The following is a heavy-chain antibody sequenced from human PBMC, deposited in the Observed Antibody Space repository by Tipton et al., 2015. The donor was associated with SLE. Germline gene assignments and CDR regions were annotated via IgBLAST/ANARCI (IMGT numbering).Heavy chain of an antibody. CDR1: GGSIRSSSYY. D-gene: IGHD6-19*01. CDR2: IYYSGST. V-gene: IGHV4-39*01. Sequence: TLSLTCTVSGGSIRSSSYYWGWIRQPPGKGLEWIGSIYYSGSTYYNPALKSRVTISVDTSKNQFSLKLSSVTAADTAVYYCARGNSSGWYRGAFDIWGQGTMVTVSS. CDR3: ARGNSSGWYRGAFDI. J-gene: IGHJ3*02.